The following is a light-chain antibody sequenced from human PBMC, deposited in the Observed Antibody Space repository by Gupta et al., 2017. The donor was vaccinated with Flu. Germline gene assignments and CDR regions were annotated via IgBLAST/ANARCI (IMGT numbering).Light chain of an antibody. CDR3: QQYNSYSWT. Sequence: DIQMPQSPSTLSASVGDRVTIACRASQSISSGLAWYQQKPGKAPKLLIYKASSLESGVPSRFSGSGSGTEFTLTISSLQPDDFATYYCQQYNSYSWTFGQGTKVEIK. V-gene: IGKV1-5*03. CDR1: QSISSG. J-gene: IGKJ1*01. CDR2: KAS.